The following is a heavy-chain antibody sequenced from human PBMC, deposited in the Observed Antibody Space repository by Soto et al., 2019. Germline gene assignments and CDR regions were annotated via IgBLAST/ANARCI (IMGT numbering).Heavy chain of an antibody. CDR2: ISGSGGST. D-gene: IGHD4-17*01. J-gene: IGHJ4*02. Sequence: GGSLRLSCAASGFTFSGYGMSWVRQAPGKGLEWVSAISGSGGSTYYADSVKGRFTISRDNSKNTLYLQMNSLRAEDTAVYYCANTNYGDYDYFDYWGQGTLVTVSS. V-gene: IGHV3-23*01. CDR3: ANTNYGDYDYFDY. CDR1: GFTFSGYG.